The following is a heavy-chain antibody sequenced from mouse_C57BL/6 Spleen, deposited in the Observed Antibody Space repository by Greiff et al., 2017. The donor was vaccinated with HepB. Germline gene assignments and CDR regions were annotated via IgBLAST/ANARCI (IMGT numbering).Heavy chain of an antibody. D-gene: IGHD2-4*01. J-gene: IGHJ4*01. CDR3: ARTPSYDYDYAMDY. Sequence: VQLQQSGPELVKPGASVKLSCKASGYTFTSYDINWVKQRPGQGLEWIGWIYPRDGSTKYNEKFKGKATLTVDTSSSTAYMELHSLTSEDSAVYLCARTPSYDYDYAMDYWGQGTSVTVSS. CDR2: IYPRDGST. CDR1: GYTFTSYD. V-gene: IGHV1-85*01.